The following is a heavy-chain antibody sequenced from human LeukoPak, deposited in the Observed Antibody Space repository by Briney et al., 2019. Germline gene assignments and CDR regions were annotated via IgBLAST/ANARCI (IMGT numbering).Heavy chain of an antibody. J-gene: IGHJ6*02. CDR1: GYTFTSYA. D-gene: IGHD2-2*01. CDR3: ARDQGSCSSTSCYPYYYYYGMDV. Sequence: VASVKVSCKASGYTFTSYAMHWVRQAPGQGLEWMGWINPNSGGTNYAQKFQGWVTMTRDTSISTAYMELSRLRSDDTAVYYCARDQGSCSSTSCYPYYYYYGMDVWGQGTTVTVSS. CDR2: INPNSGGT. V-gene: IGHV1-2*04.